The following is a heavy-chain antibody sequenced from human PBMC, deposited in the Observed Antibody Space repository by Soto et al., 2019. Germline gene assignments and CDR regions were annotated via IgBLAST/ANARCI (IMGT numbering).Heavy chain of an antibody. J-gene: IGHJ5*02. CDR2: IYYSGST. V-gene: IGHV4-39*07. CDR3: ARAKAPLYSSSWYWFDP. CDR1: GGSISSRSYY. D-gene: IGHD6-13*01. Sequence: SETLSLTCTVSGGSISSRSYYWGWIRQPPGKGLEWIGSIYYSGSTNYNPSLKSRVTISVDTSKNQFSLKLSSVTAADTAVYYCARAKAPLYSSSWYWFDPWGQGTLVT.